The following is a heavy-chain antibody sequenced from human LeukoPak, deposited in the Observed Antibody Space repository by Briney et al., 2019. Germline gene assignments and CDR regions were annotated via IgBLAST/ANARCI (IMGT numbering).Heavy chain of an antibody. CDR2: IYYSGST. Sequence: SQTLSLTCTVSGGSISSGDYYWSWIRQPPGKGLEWIGYIYYSGSTYYNPSLKGRLTISVDTSNNQFSLKLSPVTAADTAVYYCARNWSDFDYWRPGTLVTVSS. J-gene: IGHJ4*02. CDR3: ARNWSDFDY. V-gene: IGHV4-30-4*08. CDR1: GGSISSGDYY. D-gene: IGHD1-1*01.